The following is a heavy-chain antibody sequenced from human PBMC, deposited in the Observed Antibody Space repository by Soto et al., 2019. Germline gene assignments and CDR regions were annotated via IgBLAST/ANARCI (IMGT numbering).Heavy chain of an antibody. D-gene: IGHD2-15*01. Sequence: SEPLSLTCTVSGGSISSRSHYWGWIRQPPGKGLEWIGSIKYGGSTYSNPSLQSRVSISVDTSKIQFFVKLTSVTAADTAVYYCAGPHDSIYSSSRHTFDIWGQGTMVTVSS. CDR2: IKYGGST. J-gene: IGHJ3*02. V-gene: IGHV4-39*01. CDR1: GGSISSRSHY. CDR3: AGPHDSIYSSSRHTFDI.